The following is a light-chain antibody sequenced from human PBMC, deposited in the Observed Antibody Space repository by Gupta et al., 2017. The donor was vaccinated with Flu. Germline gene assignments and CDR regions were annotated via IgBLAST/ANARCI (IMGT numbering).Light chain of an antibody. CDR2: AAS. Sequence: DIQMTHSPSSLSASVGDRVTITCRASQRISSYLNWYQQKPGKAPKLLIYAASRVKSGVPSRFSGSGSGTDFTLTISRRQPEDFATYYCQHRHSTPGAFGQGTHLDIK. V-gene: IGKV1-39*01. J-gene: IGKJ5*01. CDR1: QRISSY. CDR3: QHRHSTPGA.